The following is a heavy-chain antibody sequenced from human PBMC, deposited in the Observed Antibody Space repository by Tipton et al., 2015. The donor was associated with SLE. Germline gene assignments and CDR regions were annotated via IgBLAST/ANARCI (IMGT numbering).Heavy chain of an antibody. D-gene: IGHD6-13*01. CDR1: GGSISSGDYY. CDR2: IYTSGST. V-gene: IGHV4-30-4*01. CDR3: ARGVIAAAGTGGDY. Sequence: TLSLTCTVSGGSISSGDYYWSWIRQPPGKGLEWIGYIYTSGSTNYNPSLKSRVTISVDTPKNQFSLKLSSVIAADTAVYYCARGVIAAAGTGGDYWGQGTLVTVSS. J-gene: IGHJ4*02.